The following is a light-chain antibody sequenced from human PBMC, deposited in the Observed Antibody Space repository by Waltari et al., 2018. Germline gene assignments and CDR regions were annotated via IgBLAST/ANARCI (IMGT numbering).Light chain of an antibody. Sequence: QSALTQPASVSGSPGQSITLSCTGTSHAIGDYNYVSWYQQHPGKAPKLMIYDVINRPSGVSNRFSGSKSGNTASLTISGLQAEDEADYYCSSYTSNITLFGGGTKLTVL. CDR3: SSYTSNITL. CDR2: DVI. CDR1: SHAIGDYNY. V-gene: IGLV2-14*03. J-gene: IGLJ2*01.